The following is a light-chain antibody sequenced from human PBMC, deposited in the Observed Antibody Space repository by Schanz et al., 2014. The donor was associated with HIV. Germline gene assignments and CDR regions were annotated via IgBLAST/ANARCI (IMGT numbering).Light chain of an antibody. Sequence: EIVVTQSPGTLSLSPGEGATLSCRASQSLSSKYLAWYQQKRDQPPRLVIYATSTRATGIPDRFSGSGSGSTFTLIISRLEPADIAVYYCQQYGGSPTFGQGTKVEIK. J-gene: IGKJ1*01. CDR2: ATS. CDR1: QSLSSKY. CDR3: QQYGGSPT. V-gene: IGKV3-20*01.